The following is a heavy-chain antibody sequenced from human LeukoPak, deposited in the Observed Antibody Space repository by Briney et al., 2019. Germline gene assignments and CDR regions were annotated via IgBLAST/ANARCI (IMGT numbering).Heavy chain of an antibody. CDR3: ATVFDL. CDR2: IDDAGSGT. Sequence: GGSLRLSCAASGFTVTSNWIHWVRQAPGKGLVWVSRIDDAGSGTSYADSVKGRFTISRDTAKNTVYLQMNSPRVDDTAVYYCATVFDLWGQGTLVTVSS. CDR1: GFTVTSNW. J-gene: IGHJ4*02. V-gene: IGHV3-74*01.